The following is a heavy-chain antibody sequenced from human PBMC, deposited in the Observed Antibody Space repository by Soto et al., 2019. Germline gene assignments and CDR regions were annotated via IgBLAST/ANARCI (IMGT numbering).Heavy chain of an antibody. CDR2: IKEDGRQK. Sequence: EVQLVESGGGLVQPGGSLRLSCAASGFSFSMYWMSWVRQAPGKGLEWVANIKEDGRQKYYVDSVKGRFTISRDNAKNSLYLQMNSLRAEDTAVYYCARHQVGYRVTDYWGQGTLVTVSS. CDR3: ARHQVGYRVTDY. V-gene: IGHV3-7*01. J-gene: IGHJ4*02. CDR1: GFSFSMYW. D-gene: IGHD1-26*01.